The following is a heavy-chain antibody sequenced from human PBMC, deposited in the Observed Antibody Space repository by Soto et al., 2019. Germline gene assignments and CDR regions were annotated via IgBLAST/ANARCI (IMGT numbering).Heavy chain of an antibody. CDR3: ARMATFGSLNWFDP. CDR2: MNPGSGDT. Sequence: ASVKVSFKASGYRFTNNDFSLVRQATGQGLEWMGWMNPGSGDTGYAQKFQGRVTMTRGISIATAYMELSSLRSDDTAIYYCARMATFGSLNWFDPWGQGTLVTVSS. D-gene: IGHD3-16*01. J-gene: IGHJ5*02. V-gene: IGHV1-8*01. CDR1: GYRFTNND.